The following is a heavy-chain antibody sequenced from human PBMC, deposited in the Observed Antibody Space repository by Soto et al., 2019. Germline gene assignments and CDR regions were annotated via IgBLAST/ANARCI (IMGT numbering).Heavy chain of an antibody. CDR2: ISYDGSNK. J-gene: IGHJ3*02. D-gene: IGHD3-22*01. V-gene: IGHV3-30*18. CDR3: AKWGGDSRAPGGAI. CDR1: GFTFSSYG. Sequence: GGSLRLSCAASGFTFSSYGMHWVRQAPGKGLEWVAVISYDGSNKYYADSVKGRFTISRDNSKNTLYLQMNSLRAEDTAVYYCAKWGGDSRAPGGAIWGQGTMVTVS.